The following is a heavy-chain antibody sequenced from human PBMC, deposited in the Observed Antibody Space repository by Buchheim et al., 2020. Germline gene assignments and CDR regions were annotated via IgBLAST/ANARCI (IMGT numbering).Heavy chain of an antibody. J-gene: IGHJ4*02. CDR3: AKDGRALRGYDSSGRAFDY. Sequence: EVQLVESGGGLVQPGGSLRLSCAASGFTFSSYAMSWVRQAPGKGLEWVSAISGSGGSTYYADSVKGRFTISRANSKNTRYLQMNSLRAEDTAVYYCAKDGRALRGYDSSGRAFDYWGQGTL. V-gene: IGHV3-23*04. CDR1: GFTFSSYA. CDR2: ISGSGGST. D-gene: IGHD3-22*01.